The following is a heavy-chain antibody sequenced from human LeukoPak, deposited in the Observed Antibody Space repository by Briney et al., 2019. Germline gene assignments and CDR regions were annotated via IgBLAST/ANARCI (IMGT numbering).Heavy chain of an antibody. D-gene: IGHD5-12*01. V-gene: IGHV4-61*05. CDR3: ARSQEMATITFDY. CDR2: IYYSGST. J-gene: IGHJ4*02. Sequence: SETLSLTCTVSGGSISSSSYYWGWIRQPPGKGLEWIGYIYYSGSTNYNPSLKSRVTISVDTSKNQFSLKLSSVTAADTAVYYCARSQEMATITFDYWGQGTLVTVSS. CDR1: GGSISSSSYY.